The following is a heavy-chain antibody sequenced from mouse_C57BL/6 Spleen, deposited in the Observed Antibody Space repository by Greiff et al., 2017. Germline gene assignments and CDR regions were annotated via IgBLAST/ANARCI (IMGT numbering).Heavy chain of an antibody. J-gene: IGHJ1*03. CDR1: GYTFTSYW. V-gene: IGHV1-72*01. D-gene: IGHD1-1*01. CDR2: IDPKSGGT. Sequence: QVHVKQPGAELVKPGASVKLSCKASGYTFTSYWMHWVKQRPGRGLEWIGRIDPKSGGTKYNEKFKGKATLTVDKPSSTAYMQLRSLTSEDSAVYFCARVEYGSSYEDWYCDVWGTGTTVTVSS. CDR3: ARVEYGSSYEDWYCDV.